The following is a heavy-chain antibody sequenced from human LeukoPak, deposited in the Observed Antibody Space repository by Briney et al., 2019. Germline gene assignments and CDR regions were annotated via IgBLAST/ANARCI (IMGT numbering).Heavy chain of an antibody. V-gene: IGHV3-23*01. CDR3: AYHTGIAVAAFDY. J-gene: IGHJ4*02. D-gene: IGHD6-19*01. Sequence: GGSLRLSCAASGFTFGSYAMSWVRQAPGKGLEWVSAISGSGGSTYYADSVKGRFTISRDNSKNTLYLQMNSLRAEDTAVYYCAYHTGIAVAAFDYWGQGTLVTVSS. CDR2: ISGSGGST. CDR1: GFTFGSYA.